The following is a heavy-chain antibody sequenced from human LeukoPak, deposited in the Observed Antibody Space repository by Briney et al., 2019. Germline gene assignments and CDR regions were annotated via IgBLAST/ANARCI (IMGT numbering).Heavy chain of an antibody. V-gene: IGHV3-30*04. J-gene: IGHJ4*02. D-gene: IGHD6-19*01. CDR2: ISYDGSNK. Sequence: GGSLRLSCAASGFTFSSYAMHWVRQAPGKGLGWVGVISYDGSNKYYADSVKGRFTISRDNSKNTLYLQMNSLRAEDTAVYYCARDRGVYSSGWTFGYWGQGTLVTVSS. CDR1: GFTFSSYA. CDR3: ARDRGVYSSGWTFGY.